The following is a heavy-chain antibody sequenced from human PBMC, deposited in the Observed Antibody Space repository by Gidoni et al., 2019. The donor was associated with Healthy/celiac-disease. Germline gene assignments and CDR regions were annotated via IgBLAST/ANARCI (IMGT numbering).Heavy chain of an antibody. CDR1: GFTFSSYS. D-gene: IGHD6-19*01. J-gene: IGHJ4*02. Sequence: EVQLVESGGGLVQPGGSLRLSCAASGFTFSSYSMNWVRQAPGKGLEWVSYSSSSSSTIYYADSVKGRFTISRDNAKNSLYLQMNSLRAEDTAVYYCARDSSSGWVDYWGQGTLVTVSS. CDR3: ARDSSSGWVDY. CDR2: SSSSSSTI. V-gene: IGHV3-48*01.